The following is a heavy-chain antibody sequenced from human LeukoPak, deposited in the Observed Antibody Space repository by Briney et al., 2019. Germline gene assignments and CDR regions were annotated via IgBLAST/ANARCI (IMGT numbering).Heavy chain of an antibody. V-gene: IGHV4-59*02. J-gene: IGHJ6*03. CDR3: ARNGFRTYCGDGCYSDYMDV. CDR2: IYYTGGT. Sequence: SETLSLTCTVSGGSVSGDSWTWIRQPAGKGLEWIGYIYYTGGTNYNPSLKSRVAMSVDTSKNQFYLKLTSVTAADTAVYYCARNGFRTYCGDGCYSDYMDVWGQGTTVTVAS. D-gene: IGHD2-21*02. CDR1: GGSVSGDS.